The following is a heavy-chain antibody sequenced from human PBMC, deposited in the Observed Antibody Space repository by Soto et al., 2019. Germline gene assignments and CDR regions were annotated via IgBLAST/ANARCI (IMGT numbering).Heavy chain of an antibody. Sequence: SETLSLTCTVSGGSISSGDYYWSWIRQSPGKGLEWIGFIYYSGSTHYNPSLKSRLTISVDTSKNQFSLRLSSVTASYTAMYFCARSDGYKYGYFYYWSQETLVTVS. D-gene: IGHD5-12*01. CDR1: GGSISSGDYY. J-gene: IGHJ4*02. CDR2: IYYSGST. V-gene: IGHV4-30-4*01. CDR3: ARSDGYKYGYFYY.